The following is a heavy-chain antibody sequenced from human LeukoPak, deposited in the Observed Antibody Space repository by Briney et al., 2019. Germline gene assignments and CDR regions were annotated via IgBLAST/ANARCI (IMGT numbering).Heavy chain of an antibody. CDR1: GFTFSSYG. V-gene: IGHV3-30*03. CDR2: ISYDGSNK. D-gene: IGHD3-10*01. Sequence: GGSLRLSCAASGFTFSSYGMHWVRQAPGKGLEWVAVISYDGSNKYYADSVKGRFTISRDNAKNSLYLQMNSLRAEDTAVYYCARVFGNTMVRGVTNPLEYWGQGTLVTVSS. J-gene: IGHJ4*02. CDR3: ARVFGNTMVRGVTNPLEY.